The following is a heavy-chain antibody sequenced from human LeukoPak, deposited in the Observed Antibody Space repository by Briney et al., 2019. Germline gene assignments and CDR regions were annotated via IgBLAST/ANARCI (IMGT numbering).Heavy chain of an antibody. CDR1: GYTFTSYY. CDR3: ARVGIAARLSHYYYGMDV. J-gene: IGHJ6*02. CDR2: INPSGGST. V-gene: IGHV1-46*01. D-gene: IGHD6-6*01. Sequence: ASVKVSCKASGYTFTSYYMHWVRRAPGQGLEWMGIINPSGGSTSYAQKFQGRVTMTRDTSTSTVYMELSSLRSEDTAVYYCARVGIAARLSHYYYGMDVWGRGNTVTVSS.